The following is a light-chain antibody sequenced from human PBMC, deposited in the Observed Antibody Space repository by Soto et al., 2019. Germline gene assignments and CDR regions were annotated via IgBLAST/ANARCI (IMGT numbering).Light chain of an antibody. Sequence: DIQMTPSPSSLSASVGDSVTITCRPSQDIRNDLGWFQVKPGKAPKSLIYAASRLQSGVPSRFSGSGSETEFSLTISRLEPEDFAVYYCQQYDTSPRTFGQGTKVEI. CDR2: AAS. CDR1: QDIRND. V-gene: IGKV1-17*01. J-gene: IGKJ1*01. CDR3: QQYDTSPRT.